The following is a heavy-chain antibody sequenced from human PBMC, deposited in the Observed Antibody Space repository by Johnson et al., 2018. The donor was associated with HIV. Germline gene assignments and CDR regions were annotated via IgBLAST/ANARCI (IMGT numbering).Heavy chain of an antibody. J-gene: IGHJ3*02. D-gene: IGHD2/OR15-2a*01. CDR2: IWYDGSNK. V-gene: IGHV3-30*19. CDR3: ARIGRSDLVLWAFDI. Sequence: QVQLVESGGGVVQPGRSLRLSCAASGFTFSSYGIHWVRQAPGKGLEWVAVIWYDGSNKYYADSVKGRFTISRDNSKNTLYMQMNSLKPEDTALYYCARIGRSDLVLWAFDIWGQGTMGTVSS. CDR1: GFTFSSYG.